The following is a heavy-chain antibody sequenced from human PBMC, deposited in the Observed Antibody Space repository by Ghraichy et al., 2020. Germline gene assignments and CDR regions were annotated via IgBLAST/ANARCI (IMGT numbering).Heavy chain of an antibody. V-gene: IGHV3-66*01. D-gene: IGHD2-21*01. CDR1: GFTVSSNY. CDR3: ARSGARLILGVYFDY. Sequence: GGSLRLSCAASGFTVSSNYMSWVRQAPGKGLEWVSVIYSGGSTYYADSVKGRFTISRDNSKNTLYLQMNSLRAEDTAVYYCARSGARLILGVYFDYWGQGTPVTVSS. CDR2: IYSGGST. J-gene: IGHJ4*02.